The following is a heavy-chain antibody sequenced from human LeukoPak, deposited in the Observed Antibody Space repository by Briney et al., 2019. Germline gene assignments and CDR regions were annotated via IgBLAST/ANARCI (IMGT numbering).Heavy chain of an antibody. D-gene: IGHD5-12*01. CDR3: ARDHSYEFSGYDYYYYGMDV. CDR2: IKQDGSEK. V-gene: IGHV3-7*01. J-gene: IGHJ6*02. CDR1: GFTFSSYW. Sequence: GGSLRLSCAASGFTFSSYWMSWVRQAPGKGLEWVANIKQDGSEKYYVDSVKGRFTISRNNAKNSLYLQMNSLRAEDTAVYYCARDHSYEFSGYDYYYYGMDVWGQGTTVTVSS.